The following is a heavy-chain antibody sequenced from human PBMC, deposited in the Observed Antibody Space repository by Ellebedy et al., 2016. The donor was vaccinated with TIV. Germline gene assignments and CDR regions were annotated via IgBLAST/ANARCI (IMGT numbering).Heavy chain of an antibody. CDR3: ARGGSSGSSDY. D-gene: IGHD3-10*01. Sequence: GESLKISXVASGFIFRSHGIYWVRQAPGKGLEWVAVISSDGSNKYYADSVKGRFTISRDNSKNTLYLQMNSLRTDDMAVYYCARGGSSGSSDYWGQGTLVTVSS. CDR1: GFIFRSHG. J-gene: IGHJ4*02. V-gene: IGHV3-30*03. CDR2: ISSDGSNK.